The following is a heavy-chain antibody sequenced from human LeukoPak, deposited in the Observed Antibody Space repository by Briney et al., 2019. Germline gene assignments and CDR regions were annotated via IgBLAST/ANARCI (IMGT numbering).Heavy chain of an antibody. Sequence: ASVKVSCKASGGTFSSYAISWVRQAPGQGLEWMGGIIPIFGTANYAQKFQGRVTITADKSTSTAYMELSSLRSEDTAVYYCARMSVVGAIFDYWGQGTLVTVSS. CDR3: ARMSVVGAIFDY. J-gene: IGHJ4*02. CDR1: GGTFSSYA. D-gene: IGHD1-26*01. V-gene: IGHV1-69*06. CDR2: IIPIFGTA.